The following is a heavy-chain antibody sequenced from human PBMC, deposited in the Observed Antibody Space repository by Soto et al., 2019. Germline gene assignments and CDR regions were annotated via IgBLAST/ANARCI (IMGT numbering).Heavy chain of an antibody. D-gene: IGHD3-16*01. CDR2: ISGSGGDT. V-gene: IGHV3-23*01. CDR3: ARSSGGVFGIIIEGTNWFAP. Sequence: PGGSLRLSCAASGFSLSTYAMSWVRQAPGKGLEWVSGISGSGGDTYYADSVKGRFAISRDNSKNTLSLQMNSLRPEDTAVYYCARSSGGVFGIIIEGTNWFAPWGQGTLVTVSS. CDR1: GFSLSTYA. J-gene: IGHJ5*02.